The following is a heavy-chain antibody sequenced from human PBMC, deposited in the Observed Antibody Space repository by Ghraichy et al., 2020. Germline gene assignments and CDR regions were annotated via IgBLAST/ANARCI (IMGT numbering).Heavy chain of an antibody. J-gene: IGHJ4*02. Sequence: VAVIWYDGSNKYSADSVKGRFTLSRDNSKNTLYLHMNSLRAEDTAVYYCARGMVRGVYYFDYWGQG. D-gene: IGHD3-10*01. CDR2: IWYDGSNK. CDR3: ARGMVRGVYYFDY. V-gene: IGHV3-33*01.